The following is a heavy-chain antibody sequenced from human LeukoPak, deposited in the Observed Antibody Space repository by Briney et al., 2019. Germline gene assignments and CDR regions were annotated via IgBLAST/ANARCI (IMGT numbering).Heavy chain of an antibody. J-gene: IGHJ3*02. Sequence: PGGSLRLSCAASGFTFDDYAMHWVRHAPGKGLERVSGISWNSGSIVYADSVKGRFTISTDNAKNSLYLQMNSLRAEAMALYYCAKVRSSGDEIEAFDIWGQGTMVTVSS. CDR1: GFTFDDYA. CDR2: ISWNSGSI. CDR3: AKVRSSGDEIEAFDI. D-gene: IGHD1-26*01. V-gene: IGHV3-9*03.